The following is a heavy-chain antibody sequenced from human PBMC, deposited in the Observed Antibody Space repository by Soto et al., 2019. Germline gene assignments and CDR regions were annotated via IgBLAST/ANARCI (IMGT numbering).Heavy chain of an antibody. CDR1: GGSISSGGYY. Sequence: SETLSLTCTVSGGSISSGGYYWSWIRQHPGKGLEWIGYIYYSGSTYYNPSLKSRVTISVDTSKNQFSLKLSSVTAADTAVYYCARGVIYYDILTGPIWFDPWCQGTLVTVSS. J-gene: IGHJ5*02. CDR2: IYYSGST. CDR3: ARGVIYYDILTGPIWFDP. D-gene: IGHD3-9*01. V-gene: IGHV4-31*03.